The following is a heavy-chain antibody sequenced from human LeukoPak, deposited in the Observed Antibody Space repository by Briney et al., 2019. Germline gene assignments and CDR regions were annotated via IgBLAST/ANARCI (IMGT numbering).Heavy chain of an antibody. Sequence: GGSLRLSCAASGFTFSSYSMNWVRQAPGKGLEWVSSISSSSSYIYYADSVKGRFTISRDNTKNSLYLKMNSLRAEDTAVYYCARDGGWELLTDFDYWGQGTLVTVSS. CDR1: GFTFSSYS. CDR3: ARDGGWELLTDFDY. J-gene: IGHJ4*02. D-gene: IGHD1-26*01. V-gene: IGHV3-21*01. CDR2: ISSSSSYI.